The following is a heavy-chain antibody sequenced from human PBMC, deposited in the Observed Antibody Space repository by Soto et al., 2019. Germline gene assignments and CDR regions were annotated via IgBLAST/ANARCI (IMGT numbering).Heavy chain of an antibody. Sequence: QVQLVQSGAEVKKPGASVKVSCKASGYTFTNYAMHWVRQAPGQRLEWMGWINAGNGNTKYSQKFQGRVTITRDTSASTAYMDLSSLRSEDTAVYYCARGPGGPDGPGDYWGQGNLVTVSS. J-gene: IGHJ4*02. V-gene: IGHV1-3*01. CDR1: GYTFTNYA. D-gene: IGHD2-15*01. CDR2: INAGNGNT. CDR3: ARGPGGPDGPGDY.